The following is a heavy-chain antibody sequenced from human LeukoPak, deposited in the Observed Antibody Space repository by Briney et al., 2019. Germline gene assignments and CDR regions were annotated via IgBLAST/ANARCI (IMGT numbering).Heavy chain of an antibody. CDR2: TSNSGKT. J-gene: IGHJ4*02. Sequence: PSETLSLTCTVSGGSVSSYYWSWIRQPPGKGLECIGYTSNSGKTDYNPSLKSRVTMSIDTSKNQLSLKLSSVTAADTAVYYCARESDSGWACYFDYWSQGTLVTVSS. CDR3: ARESDSGWACYFDY. D-gene: IGHD6-19*01. V-gene: IGHV4-59*02. CDR1: GGSVSSYY.